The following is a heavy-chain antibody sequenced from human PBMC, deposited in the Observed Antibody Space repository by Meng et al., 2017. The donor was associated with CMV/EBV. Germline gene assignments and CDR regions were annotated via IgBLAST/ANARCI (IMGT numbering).Heavy chain of an antibody. J-gene: IGHJ6*02. CDR2: IKSKTDGGTT. V-gene: IGHV3-15*01. CDR1: GFTFSSHS. CDR3: TTGVVYYYYYGMDV. D-gene: IGHD3-10*01. Sequence: GESLKISCAASGFTFSSHSMNWVRQAPGKGLEWVGRIKSKTDGGTTDYAAPVKGRFTISRDDSKNTLYLQMNSLKTEDTAVYYCTTGVVYYYYYGMDVWGQGTTVTVSS.